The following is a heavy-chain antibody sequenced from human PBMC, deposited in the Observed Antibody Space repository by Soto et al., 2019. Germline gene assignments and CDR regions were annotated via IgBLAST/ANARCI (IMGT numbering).Heavy chain of an antibody. CDR1: GYTFTAYY. J-gene: IGHJ6*02. CDR2: INPKFGDT. CDR3: ARNMDYYYGRGSGNGHGV. Sequence: QVQLVQSGAEVKEPGDSVRVSCEDSGYTFTAYYIHWVRRAPGQGLEWMGWINPKFGDTTYAQDFQGRVSVTRDMSISTVYMELSRLTSDDTAIYYCARNMDYYYGRGSGNGHGVWGQGTTVTVFS. D-gene: IGHD3-10*02. V-gene: IGHV1-2*02.